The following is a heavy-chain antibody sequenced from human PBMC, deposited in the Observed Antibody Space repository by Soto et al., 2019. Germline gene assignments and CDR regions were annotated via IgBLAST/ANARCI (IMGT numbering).Heavy chain of an antibody. J-gene: IGHJ1*01. CDR1: GYTFTGYY. CDR2: INPNSGGT. Sequence: ASVKVSCKASGYTFTGYYMHWVRQAPGQGLEWMGWINPNSGGTNYAQKFQGWVTMTRDTSISTAYMELSRLRSDDTAVYYCARSGEQQPPFTVYFPHWGQGTLVTVSS. CDR3: ARSGEQQPPFTVYFPH. V-gene: IGHV1-2*04. D-gene: IGHD6-13*01.